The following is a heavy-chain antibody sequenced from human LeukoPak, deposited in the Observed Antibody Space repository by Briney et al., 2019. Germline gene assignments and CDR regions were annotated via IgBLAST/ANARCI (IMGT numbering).Heavy chain of an antibody. CDR2: ISYDGSNK. CDR3: AKEVVPAAMGNWFDP. J-gene: IGHJ5*02. Sequence: PGGSLRLSCAASGFTFSSYGMHWVRQAPGKGLEWVAVISYDGSNKYYADSVKGRFTISRDNSKNTLYLQMNSLRAEDTAVYYCAKEVVPAAMGNWFDPWGQGTLVTVSS. D-gene: IGHD2-2*01. V-gene: IGHV3-30*18. CDR1: GFTFSSYG.